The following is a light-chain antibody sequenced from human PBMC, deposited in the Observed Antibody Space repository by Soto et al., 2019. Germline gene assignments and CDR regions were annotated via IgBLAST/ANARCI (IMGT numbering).Light chain of an antibody. CDR1: QSINSRY. V-gene: IGKV3-20*01. CDR2: GAS. Sequence: EIVLTQSPGTLSLSPGERATLSCRASQSINSRYLAWYQQKPGQAPRLLIYGASSRATGIPDRFSGSGSGTDFTLTISRLEPEDFAVYYCQQFGRSPGFTSGPGTKVDIK. CDR3: QQFGRSPGFT. J-gene: IGKJ3*01.